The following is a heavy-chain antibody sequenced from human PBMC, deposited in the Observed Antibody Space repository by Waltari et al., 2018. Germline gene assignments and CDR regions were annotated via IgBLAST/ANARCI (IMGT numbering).Heavy chain of an antibody. CDR1: GSTFTGYY. CDR2: INPNSGGT. D-gene: IGHD3-10*01. J-gene: IGHJ4*02. Sequence: QVQLVQSGAEVKKPGASVKVSCTASGSTFTGYYMHWVRQAPGQGLEWMGWINPNSGGTNYAQKFQGRFTMTRDTSISTAYMELSRLRSDDTAVYYCARALECVVRGVIQYYFDYWGQGTLVTVSS. V-gene: IGHV1-2*02. CDR3: ARALECVVRGVIQYYFDY.